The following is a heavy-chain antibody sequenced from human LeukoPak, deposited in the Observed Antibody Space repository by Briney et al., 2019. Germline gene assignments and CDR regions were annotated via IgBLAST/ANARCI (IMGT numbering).Heavy chain of an antibody. J-gene: IGHJ6*03. V-gene: IGHV4-34*01. CDR2: INHSGST. CDR1: GGSFSGYY. CDR3: ARGRSVYYYMDV. Sequence: TSETLSLTCAVYGGSFSGYYWSWIRQPPGKGLEWIGEINHSGSTNYNPSLKSRVTISVDTSKNQFSLKLSSVTAADTAVYYCARGRSVYYYMDVWGKGTTVTVSS.